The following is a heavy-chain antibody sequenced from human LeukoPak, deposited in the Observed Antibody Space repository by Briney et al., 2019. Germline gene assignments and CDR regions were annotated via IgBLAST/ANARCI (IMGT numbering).Heavy chain of an antibody. CDR2: IYHSGST. D-gene: IGHD3-10*01. J-gene: IGHJ5*02. V-gene: IGHV4-30-2*02. CDR1: GGSVSSGGYS. CDR3: ARQYYYGSGSYSENWFDP. Sequence: SQTLSLTCAVSGGSVSSGGYSWSWIRQPPGKGLEWIGYIYHSGSTYYNPSLKSRLTISVDRSKNQFSLKLSSVTAADTAVYYCARQYYYGSGSYSENWFDPWGQGTLVTVSS.